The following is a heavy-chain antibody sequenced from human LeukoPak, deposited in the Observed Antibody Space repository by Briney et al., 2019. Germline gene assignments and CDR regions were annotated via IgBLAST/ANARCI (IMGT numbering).Heavy chain of an antibody. Sequence: GGSLRLSCAASGFTFSTYDMHWVRQATGKGLEWVSTITSAGDRYYPGSVKGRFTISRDNSKNSLYLQMNSLRTEDSALYYCAKGPLEVFPGYMDVWGKGTTVTVSS. V-gene: IGHV3-13*01. D-gene: IGHD2-21*01. J-gene: IGHJ6*03. CDR3: AKGPLEVFPGYMDV. CDR1: GFTFSTYD. CDR2: ITSAGDR.